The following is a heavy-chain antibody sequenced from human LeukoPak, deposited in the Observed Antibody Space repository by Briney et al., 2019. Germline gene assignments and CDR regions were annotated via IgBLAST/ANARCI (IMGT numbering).Heavy chain of an antibody. CDR3: VTIVETSIDAFDI. D-gene: IGHD2-21*01. J-gene: IGHJ3*02. CDR2: INPDDKST. V-gene: IGHV3-74*01. CDR1: GFTFCKFW. Sequence: GGSLRLSCAASGFTFCKFWLHWVRQSPGKGLVWVSRINPDDKSTSYADSVKGRFTISSDNAQNTLYLQMNSLRAEDTAVYYCVTIVETSIDAFDIWGQGTMVTVSS.